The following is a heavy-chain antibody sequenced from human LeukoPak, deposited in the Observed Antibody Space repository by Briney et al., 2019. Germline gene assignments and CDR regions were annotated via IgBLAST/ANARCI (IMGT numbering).Heavy chain of an antibody. CDR3: TRVWLQYFDY. V-gene: IGHV3-66*01. CDR1: EFSVGSNY. Sequence: GGSLRLSCAASEFSVGSNYMTWVRQAPGKGLEWVSLIYSGGSTYYADSVKGRFTISRDDSKRIAYLQMNSLKTDDTAVYYCTRVWLQYFDYWGQGTLITVSS. J-gene: IGHJ4*02. CDR2: IYSGGST. D-gene: IGHD5-24*01.